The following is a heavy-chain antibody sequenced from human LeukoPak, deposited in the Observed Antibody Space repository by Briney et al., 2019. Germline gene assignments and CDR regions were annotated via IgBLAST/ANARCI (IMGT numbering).Heavy chain of an antibody. CDR3: PRGLPSMPLGGY. J-gene: IGHJ4*01. D-gene: IGHD2/OR15-2a*01. V-gene: IGHV4-34*01. Sequence: SETLSLTCAVYGGSFSDDYWSWSRQPPGKGLEWIGEINHRGRSKYNPSLKSRVPILVHTSKTQFPLKLSSVTAADTPVYYCPRGLPSMPLGGYWGPGTLVTVSS. CDR2: INHRGRS. CDR1: GGSFSDDY.